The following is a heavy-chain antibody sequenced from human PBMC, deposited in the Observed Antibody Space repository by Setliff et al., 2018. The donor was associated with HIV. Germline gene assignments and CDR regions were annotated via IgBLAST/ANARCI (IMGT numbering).Heavy chain of an antibody. CDR3: ARSHDYGDDRRLDY. D-gene: IGHD4-17*01. CDR1: GFPFSVYY. J-gene: IGHJ4*02. CDR2: ISGGRTTYT. V-gene: IGHV3-11*03. Sequence: GGSLRLSCAATGFPFSVYYFYWIRQAPGKGLEWVSHISGGRTTYTTYVDSVKGRFTISRDNAKKSLYLQMNSLRAEDMAVYYCARSHDYGDDRRLDYWGQGTLVTVSS.